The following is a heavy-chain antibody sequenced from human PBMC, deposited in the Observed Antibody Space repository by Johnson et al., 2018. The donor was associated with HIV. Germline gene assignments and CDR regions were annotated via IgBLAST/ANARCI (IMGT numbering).Heavy chain of an antibody. V-gene: IGHV3-20*04. CDR3: ASDRFYCSGCSCYHSGAFDI. D-gene: IGHD2-15*01. J-gene: IGHJ3*02. Sequence: VQLVESGGGVVQPERSLRLSCAASGFTFNNYGIHWVRQAPGKGLEWVSGINWNGGSTSYADSVKGRFTISRDNAKNSLYLQMNSLRAEDTALYYCASDRFYCSGCSCYHSGAFDIWGQGTMVTVSS. CDR1: GFTFNNYG. CDR2: INWNGGST.